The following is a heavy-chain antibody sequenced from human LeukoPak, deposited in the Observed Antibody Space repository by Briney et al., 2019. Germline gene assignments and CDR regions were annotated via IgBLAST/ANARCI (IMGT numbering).Heavy chain of an antibody. CDR1: GGSIRSGSYD. D-gene: IGHD2-15*01. Sequence: SQTLSLTCTVSGGSIRSGSYDWGWIRQPGGKGLEWIERIYTSGSTNDNPSVKSRITISVDTSKNQFSLKLSSVTAADTAVYYCARDCSGGSCYFVGDAFDIWGQGTMVTVSS. CDR3: ARDCSGGSCYFVGDAFDI. J-gene: IGHJ3*02. CDR2: IYTSGST. V-gene: IGHV4-61*02.